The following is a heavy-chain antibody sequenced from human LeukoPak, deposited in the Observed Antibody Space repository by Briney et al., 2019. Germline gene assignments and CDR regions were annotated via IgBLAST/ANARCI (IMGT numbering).Heavy chain of an antibody. CDR3: AKRGGYCTGGSCYSYYFDY. Sequence: GGSLRLSCAASGFTFSSYAMSWVRQAPGRGLEWVSIISGSGGSTCYADPVKGRFTISRDNSKNTLYLQMNSLRAEDTAVYYCAKRGGYCTGGSCYSYYFDYWGQGTLVTVSS. V-gene: IGHV3-23*01. CDR2: ISGSGGST. J-gene: IGHJ4*02. CDR1: GFTFSSYA. D-gene: IGHD2-15*01.